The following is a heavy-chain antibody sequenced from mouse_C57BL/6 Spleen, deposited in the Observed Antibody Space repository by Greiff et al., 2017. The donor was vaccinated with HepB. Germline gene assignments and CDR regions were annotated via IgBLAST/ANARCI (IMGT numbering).Heavy chain of an antibody. CDR1: GFTFSDAW. D-gene: IGHD2-10*01. CDR2: IRNKANNHAT. Sequence: EVKLMESGGGLVQPGGSMKLSCAASGFTFSDAWMDWVRQSPEKGLEWVAEIRNKANNHATYYAESVKGRFTISRDDSKSSVYLQMNSLRAEDTGIYYCTRGKPYYGNYDTWFAYWGQGTLVTVSA. J-gene: IGHJ3*01. CDR3: TRGKPYYGNYDTWFAY. V-gene: IGHV6-6*01.